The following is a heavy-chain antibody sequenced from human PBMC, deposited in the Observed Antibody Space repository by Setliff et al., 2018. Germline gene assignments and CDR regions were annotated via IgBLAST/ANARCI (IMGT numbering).Heavy chain of an antibody. J-gene: IGHJ5*02. CDR3: VRTFNGSPADR. Sequence: TLSLTCTVSGDSLNTPTYHWGWVRQPPGKGLEWIGLIYYTGITYYNPSLKSRVTISEDMSENQISLKLNPVTAADTAVYYCVRTFNGSPADRWGQGTLVTVSS. V-gene: IGHV4-39*01. D-gene: IGHD2-2*01. CDR2: IYYTGIT. CDR1: GDSLNTPTYH.